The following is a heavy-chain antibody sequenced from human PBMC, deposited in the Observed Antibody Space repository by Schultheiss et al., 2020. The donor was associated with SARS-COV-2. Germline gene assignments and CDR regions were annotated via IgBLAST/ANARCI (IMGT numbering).Heavy chain of an antibody. V-gene: IGHV4-59*01. CDR1: GGSISSYY. CDR2: IYYSGST. Sequence: SETLSLTCTVSGGSISSYYWSWIRQPAGKGLEWIGYIYYSGSTYYNPSLKSRVTISVDTSKNQFSLKLSSVTAADTAVYYCARGFRITMVRGVHRGGMDVWGQGTTVTVSS. D-gene: IGHD3-10*01. J-gene: IGHJ6*02. CDR3: ARGFRITMVRGVHRGGMDV.